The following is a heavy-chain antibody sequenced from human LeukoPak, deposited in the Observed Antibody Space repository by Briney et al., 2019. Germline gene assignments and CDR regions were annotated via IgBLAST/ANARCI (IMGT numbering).Heavy chain of an antibody. CDR3: ARTKTLGYCSSTSCQYTGFDY. D-gene: IGHD2-2*01. CDR1: GGSISSYY. Sequence: SETLSLTCTVSGGSISSYYWSWIRQPPGKGLEWIGYIYYSGSTNYNPSLKSRVTISVDTSKNQFSLKLSSVAAADTAVYYCARTKTLGYCSSTSCQYTGFDYWGQGTLVTVSS. J-gene: IGHJ4*02. V-gene: IGHV4-59*12. CDR2: IYYSGST.